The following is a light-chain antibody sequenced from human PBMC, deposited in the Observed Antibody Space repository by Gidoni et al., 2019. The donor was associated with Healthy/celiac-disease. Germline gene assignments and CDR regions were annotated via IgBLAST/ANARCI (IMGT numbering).Light chain of an antibody. CDR3: AAWDDSLNGPV. Sequence: QSVLTQPPSASGPPGQRVTISCSGSSSNIGTNTVNWYQQLPGTAPKLLIYGNKQRPSWVPDRFSGSKSGTSASLAISGLQAEDEADYYWAAWDDSLNGPVFGGGTKLTVL. J-gene: IGLJ3*02. CDR2: GNK. V-gene: IGLV1-44*01. CDR1: SSNIGTNT.